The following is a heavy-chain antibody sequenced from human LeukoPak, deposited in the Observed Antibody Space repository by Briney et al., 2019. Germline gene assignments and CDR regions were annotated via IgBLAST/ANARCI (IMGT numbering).Heavy chain of an antibody. J-gene: IGHJ4*02. Sequence: ASVKVSCKASGYTFTGYYMHWVRQAPGQGLECMGWINPNSGGTNYAQKFQGRVTMTRDTSISTAYMELSRLRSDDTAVYYCARGSYCSGGSCSRDYWGQGTLVTVSS. CDR3: ARGSYCSGGSCSRDY. CDR1: GYTFTGYY. CDR2: INPNSGGT. V-gene: IGHV1-2*02. D-gene: IGHD2-15*01.